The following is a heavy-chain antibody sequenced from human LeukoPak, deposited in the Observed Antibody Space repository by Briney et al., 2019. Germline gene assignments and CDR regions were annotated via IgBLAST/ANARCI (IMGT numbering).Heavy chain of an antibody. CDR1: GFTFSSYA. V-gene: IGHV3-23*01. CDR3: AKADSNYYDSSGYYYVGY. CDR2: ISGSGGST. J-gene: IGHJ4*02. Sequence: GGSLRLSCAVSGFTFSSYAMSWVRQAPGKGLEWVSAISGSGGSTYYADSVKGRFTISRDNSKNTLYLQMNSLRAEDTAVYYCAKADSNYYDSSGYYYVGYWGQGTLVTVSS. D-gene: IGHD3-22*01.